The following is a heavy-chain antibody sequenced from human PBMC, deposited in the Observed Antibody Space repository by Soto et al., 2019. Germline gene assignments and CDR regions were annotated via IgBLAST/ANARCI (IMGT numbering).Heavy chain of an antibody. CDR2: IYHSGST. CDR1: GGSISSGCYY. J-gene: IGHJ4*02. V-gene: IGHV4-30-2*01. D-gene: IGHD5-12*01. CDR3: AAGGGLPRYY. Sequence: QLQLQESGSGLVKPSQTLSLTCAVSGGSISSGCYYWSWIRQPPGKGLEWIGYIYHSGSTYYNPSIKSRVTISVDRSKNQFSLKLSSVTAADTAVYSCAAGGGLPRYYWGQGTLVTVSS.